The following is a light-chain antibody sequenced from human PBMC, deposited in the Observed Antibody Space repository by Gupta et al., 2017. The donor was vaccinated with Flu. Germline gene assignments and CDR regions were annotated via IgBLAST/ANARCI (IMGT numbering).Light chain of an antibody. J-gene: IGKJ1*01. Sequence: DIQLTQSPSFLSASVGDRVTITCRASQGISTSLAWYQQKPGKVPKLLIYAASTLESGVSSKFSGNGSGTEFTLTITSLQPEDFATYYCQQLDNYPRSFGQGTKVEIK. CDR1: QGISTS. CDR3: QQLDNYPRS. V-gene: IGKV1-9*01. CDR2: AAS.